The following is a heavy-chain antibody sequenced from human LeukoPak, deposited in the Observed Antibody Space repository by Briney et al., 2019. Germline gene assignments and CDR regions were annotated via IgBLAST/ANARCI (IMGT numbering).Heavy chain of an antibody. CDR2: TYYRSKWYT. V-gene: IGHV6-1*01. CDR1: GDNVSSNSLA. J-gene: IGHJ5*02. CDR3: ARGGGYCTTTICYSAWFGP. Sequence: SQTLSLTCAISGDNVSSNSLAWNWIRQSPSRGLEWLGRTYYRSKWYTDYAVSVKGRITVNPDTSKNQFSLQLNSVTPEDTAVYYCARGGGYCTTTICYSAWFGPLGQGTLVTVSS. D-gene: IGHD2-2*01.